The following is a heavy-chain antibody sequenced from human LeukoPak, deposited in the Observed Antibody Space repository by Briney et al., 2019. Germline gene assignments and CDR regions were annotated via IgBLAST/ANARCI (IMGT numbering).Heavy chain of an antibody. J-gene: IGHJ3*02. CDR2: INPSGGST. CDR3: ARGGGYDSSGYPDAFDI. V-gene: IGHV1-46*01. D-gene: IGHD3-22*01. Sequence: GASVKVSCKASGYTFTSYYMHWVRQAPGQVLEWMGIINPSGGSTSYAQKFQGRVTMTRDMSTSTVYMELSSLRSEDTAVYYCARGGGYDSSGYPDAFDIWGQGTMVTVSS. CDR1: GYTFTSYY.